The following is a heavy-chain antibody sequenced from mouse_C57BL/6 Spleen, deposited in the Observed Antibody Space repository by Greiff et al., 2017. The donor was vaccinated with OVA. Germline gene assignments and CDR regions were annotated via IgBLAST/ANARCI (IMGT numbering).Heavy chain of an antibody. CDR1: GYTFTSYW. D-gene: IGHD1-1*01. CDR3: ARNRGSSLDY. V-gene: IGHV1-52*01. CDR2: IDPSDSET. Sequence: QVQLQQPGAELVRPGSSVKLSCKASGYTFTSYWMHWVKQRPIQGLQWIGNIDPSDSETHYNQKFKDKATLTVDKSSSTAYMQLSSLTSEDSAVYYCARNRGSSLDYWGKGTTRTVSS. J-gene: IGHJ2*01.